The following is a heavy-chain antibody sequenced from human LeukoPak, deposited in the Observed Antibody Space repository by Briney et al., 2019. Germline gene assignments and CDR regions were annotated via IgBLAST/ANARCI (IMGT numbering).Heavy chain of an antibody. J-gene: IGHJ4*02. D-gene: IGHD3-9*01. V-gene: IGHV3-33*01. CDR1: GFTFSSYG. Sequence: GGSLRLSCAASGFTFSSYGMHWVRQAPGKGLEWVALIWYDGSNEYYADSVEGRFTISRDNSKNALYLQMNSLRAEDTAVYYCAREGDFDWLFHYWGQGTLVTVSS. CDR2: IWYDGSNE. CDR3: AREGDFDWLFHY.